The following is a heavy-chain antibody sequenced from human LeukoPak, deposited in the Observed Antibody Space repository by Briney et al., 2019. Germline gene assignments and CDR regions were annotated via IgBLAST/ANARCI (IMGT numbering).Heavy chain of an antibody. D-gene: IGHD2-15*01. Sequence: GGSLRLSCAAPGFTFSSSAMSWVRQAPGKGLEWVSAISNNGGYTYYADSVQGRFTISRDNSKSTLCLQMNSLRAEDTAVYYCAKQLGYCSDGSCYFPYWGQGTLVTVSS. CDR1: GFTFSSSA. CDR3: AKQLGYCSDGSCYFPY. V-gene: IGHV3-23*01. J-gene: IGHJ4*02. CDR2: ISNNGGYT.